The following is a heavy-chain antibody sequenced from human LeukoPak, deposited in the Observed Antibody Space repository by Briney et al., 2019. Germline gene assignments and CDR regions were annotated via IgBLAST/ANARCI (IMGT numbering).Heavy chain of an antibody. CDR2: IYQSGIT. Sequence: SETLSLTCGVSGDSISSGNYWNWVRQPPGKGLEWIGDIYQSGITNYNPSLKSRVTMSVDKSKNEFSLKLSSVTAADTAVYYCARGDGMDVWGKGTTVTVSS. V-gene: IGHV4-4*02. CDR1: GDSISSGNY. CDR3: ARGDGMDV. J-gene: IGHJ6*04.